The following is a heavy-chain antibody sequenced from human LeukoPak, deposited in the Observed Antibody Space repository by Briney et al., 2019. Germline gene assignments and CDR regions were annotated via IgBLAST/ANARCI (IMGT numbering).Heavy chain of an antibody. V-gene: IGHV3-9*01. CDR1: GFTFDDYA. Sequence: GGSLRLSCAASGFTFDDYAMYWVRQAPGKGLEWVSGISWNSGSIGYADSVKGRFTISRDNAKNSLYLQMNSLRAEDTALYYCAKGVYDSSGYYLLALDYWGQGTLVTVSS. J-gene: IGHJ4*02. CDR3: AKGVYDSSGYYLLALDY. D-gene: IGHD3-22*01. CDR2: ISWNSGSI.